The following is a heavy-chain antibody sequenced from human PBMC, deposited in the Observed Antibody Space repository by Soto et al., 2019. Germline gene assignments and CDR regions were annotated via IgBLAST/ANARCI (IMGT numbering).Heavy chain of an antibody. CDR3: ARLSGDYYGSDV. D-gene: IGHD3-10*01. J-gene: IGHJ6*02. CDR1: GGSISSYY. Sequence: SETLSLTCTVSGGSISSYYWNWIRQPPGKGLEWIGDIYYSGSTNYSPSLKSRVTMSVDTSKNQFSLKLSSVTAADSAVYYCARLSGDYYGSDVWGQGTTVT. CDR2: IYYSGST. V-gene: IGHV4-59*01.